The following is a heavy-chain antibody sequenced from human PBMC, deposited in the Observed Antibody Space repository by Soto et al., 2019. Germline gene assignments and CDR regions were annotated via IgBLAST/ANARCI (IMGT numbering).Heavy chain of an antibody. V-gene: IGHV3-23*01. CDR2: ISGSGGST. CDR3: AKAVDVYYYYYGMDV. CDR1: RFTFSSYA. J-gene: IGHJ6*02. D-gene: IGHD2-15*01. Sequence: GGSLRLSCAASRFTFSSYAMSWVRQAPGKGLEWVSAISGSGGSTYYADSVKGRFTISRDNSKNTLYLQMNSLRAEDTAVYYCAKAVDVYYYYYGMDVWGQGTTVTVSS.